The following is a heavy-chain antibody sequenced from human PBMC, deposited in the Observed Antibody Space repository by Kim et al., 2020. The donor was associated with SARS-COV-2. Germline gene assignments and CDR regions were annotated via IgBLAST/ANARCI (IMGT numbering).Heavy chain of an antibody. CDR1: GFTFSSYA. D-gene: IGHD2-2*01. Sequence: GGSLRLSCAASGFTFSSYAMSWVRQAPGKGLEWVSAISGSGGSTYYADSVKGRFTISRDNSKNTLYLQMNSLRAEDTAVYYCAKYAGEYGWYCSSTSCSRPFDYWGQGTLVTVSS. V-gene: IGHV3-23*01. J-gene: IGHJ4*02. CDR3: AKYAGEYGWYCSSTSCSRPFDY. CDR2: ISGSGGST.